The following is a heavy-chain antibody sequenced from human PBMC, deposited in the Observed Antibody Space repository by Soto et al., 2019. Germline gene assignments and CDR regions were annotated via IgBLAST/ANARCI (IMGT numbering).Heavy chain of an antibody. Sequence: SETLSLTCTVSGGSISSSSYYWGWIRQPPGKGLEWIGSIYYSGSTYYNPSLKSRVTISVDTSKNQFSLKLSSVTAADTAVYYCASPDYDFWSGYPKGDYYYMDVWGKGTTVTVSS. V-gene: IGHV4-39*01. CDR1: GGSISSSSYY. CDR3: ASPDYDFWSGYPKGDYYYMDV. J-gene: IGHJ6*03. D-gene: IGHD3-3*01. CDR2: IYYSGST.